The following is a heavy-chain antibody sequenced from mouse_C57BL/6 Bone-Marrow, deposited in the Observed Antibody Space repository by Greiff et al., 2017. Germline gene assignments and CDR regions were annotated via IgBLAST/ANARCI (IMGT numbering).Heavy chain of an antibody. J-gene: IGHJ4*01. Sequence: VKLQESGAELVRPGTSVKVSCKASGYAFTNYLIEWVKQRPGQGLEWIGVINPGSGGTNYNEKFKGKATLTADKSSSTAYMQLSSLTSEDSAVYFCARKATAYYYYAMDYWGQGTSVTVSS. V-gene: IGHV1-54*01. CDR2: INPGSGGT. D-gene: IGHD4-1*02. CDR1: GYAFTNYL. CDR3: ARKATAYYYYAMDY.